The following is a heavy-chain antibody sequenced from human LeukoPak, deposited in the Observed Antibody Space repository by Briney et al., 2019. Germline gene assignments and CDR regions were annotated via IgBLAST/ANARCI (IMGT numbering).Heavy chain of an antibody. CDR3: AREPPYYDFWGVSFDY. J-gene: IGHJ4*02. CDR1: GGSISSYY. V-gene: IGHV4-59*01. CDR2: IYYSGST. D-gene: IGHD3-3*01. Sequence: SETLSLTCTVSGGSISSYYWSWIRQPPGKGLEWIGYIYYSGSTNYNPSLKSRVTISVDTSKNQFSLKLSSVTAADTAVYYCAREPPYYDFWGVSFDYWGQGTLVTVSS.